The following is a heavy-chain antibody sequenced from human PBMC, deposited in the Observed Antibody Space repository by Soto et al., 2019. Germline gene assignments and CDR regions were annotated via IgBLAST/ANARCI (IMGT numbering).Heavy chain of an antibody. CDR1: GFNLSSYW. J-gene: IGHJ3*02. V-gene: IGHV3-74*01. CDR3: AREDRLPYAFDI. CDR2: LHSDGSRT. Sequence: EVQLVESGGGLVQPGGSLRLSCAASGFNLSSYWIHWVRQAPGKGLVWVSRLHSDGSRTRYADSVKGRFTISRDNAKNTLYLQMNSLRVEDTAMYYCAREDRLPYAFDIWGQGTMVTVSS.